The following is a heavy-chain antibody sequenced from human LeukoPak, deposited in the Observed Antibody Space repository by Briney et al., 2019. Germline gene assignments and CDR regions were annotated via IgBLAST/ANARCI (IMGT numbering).Heavy chain of an antibody. Sequence: ASVKVSCKASGFTFTSYYMHWVRQAPGQGLEWMGWINPKSGGTNYAQKFQGRVTMTRDTSISTAYMELSRLRSDDTAVYYCAREAAAAGENYFDYWGQGTLVTVSS. CDR1: GFTFTSYY. V-gene: IGHV1-2*02. D-gene: IGHD6-13*01. CDR3: AREAAAAGENYFDY. CDR2: INPKSGGT. J-gene: IGHJ4*02.